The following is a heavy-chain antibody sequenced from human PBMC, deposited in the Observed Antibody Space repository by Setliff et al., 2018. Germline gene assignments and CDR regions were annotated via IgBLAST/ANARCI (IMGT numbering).Heavy chain of an antibody. CDR1: GYTFTNYG. Sequence: ASVKVSCKASGYTFTNYGINWVRQAPGQGLEWMGWISAYAQKFQGRVTMTTDTSTSTAYMELRSLRSDDTAVYYCARAGRNNYDSSGYYYDLYYYNYMDVWGKGTTVTVSS. J-gene: IGHJ6*03. D-gene: IGHD3-22*01. CDR3: ARAGRNNYDSSGYYYDLYYYNYMDV. V-gene: IGHV1-18*01. CDR2: ISAY.